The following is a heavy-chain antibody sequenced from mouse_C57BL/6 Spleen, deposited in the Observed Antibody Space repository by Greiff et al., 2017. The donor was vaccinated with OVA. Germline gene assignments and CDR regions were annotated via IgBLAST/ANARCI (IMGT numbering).Heavy chain of an antibody. D-gene: IGHD2-1*01. J-gene: IGHJ2*01. CDR1: GYTFTSYW. CDR2: IDPSDSYT. V-gene: IGHV1-69*01. Sequence: VQLQQPGAELVMPGASVKLSCKASGYTFTSYWMHWVKQRPGQGLEWIGEIDPSDSYTNYNQKFKGKSTLTVDKSSSTAYMQLSSLTSEDSAVYYCARYLYYGNYVDYWGQGTTLTVSS. CDR3: ARYLYYGNYVDY.